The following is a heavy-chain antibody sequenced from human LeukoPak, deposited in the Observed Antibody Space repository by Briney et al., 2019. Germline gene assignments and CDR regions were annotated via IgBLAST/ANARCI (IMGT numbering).Heavy chain of an antibody. Sequence: GGSLRLSCAASGFTVSSNYMSWVRQAPGKGLEWVSVIYSGGSTYYADSVKGRFTISRDNSKNTLYLQMNSLRAEDTAVYYCARDLRQRLVPGAFDIWGQGKMVTVS. CDR1: GFTVSSNY. CDR3: ARDLRQRLVPGAFDI. CDR2: IYSGGST. J-gene: IGHJ3*02. D-gene: IGHD6-13*01. V-gene: IGHV3-66*01.